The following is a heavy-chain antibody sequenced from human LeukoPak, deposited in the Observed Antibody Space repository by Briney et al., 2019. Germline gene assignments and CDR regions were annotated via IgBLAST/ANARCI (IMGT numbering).Heavy chain of an antibody. D-gene: IGHD6-13*01. CDR3: ARRPGIAAAGFDP. Sequence: TSETLSLTCTVSGGSISSYYWSWIRQPAGKGLEWVGRIHTSGSTNYNPSLKSRVTISVDTSKNQFSLKLSSVTAADTAVYYCARRPGIAAAGFDPWGQGTLVTVSS. CDR2: IHTSGST. J-gene: IGHJ5*02. V-gene: IGHV4-4*07. CDR1: GGSISSYY.